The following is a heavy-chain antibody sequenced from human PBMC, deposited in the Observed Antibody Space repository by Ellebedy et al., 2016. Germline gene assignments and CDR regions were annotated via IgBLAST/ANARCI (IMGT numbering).Heavy chain of an antibody. V-gene: IGHV3-23*01. J-gene: IGHJ4*02. D-gene: IGHD4-17*01. CDR1: GFTFRNFF. Sequence: GGSLRLXCVASGFTFRNFFMSWVRQAPGGGLEWISTISGDGDTTFSADSVKGRFIISRDNSRNTLYLQMDSLRAADTAVYYCYYGHYSGYWGQGTLVTVSS. CDR2: ISGDGDTT. CDR3: YYGHYSGY.